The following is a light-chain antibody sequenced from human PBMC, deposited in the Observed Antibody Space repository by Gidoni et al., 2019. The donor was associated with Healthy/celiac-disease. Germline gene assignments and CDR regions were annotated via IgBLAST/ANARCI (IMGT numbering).Light chain of an antibody. CDR1: SPNIGAGYD. CDR3: QSYDSSLSGV. CDR2: GNS. J-gene: IGLJ3*02. V-gene: IGLV1-40*01. Sequence: QSVLTQPPSVSGAPGQRVTITCTGSSPNIGAGYDLHWYQQLPGTAPKLLIYGNSNRPSGVPDRFSGSQSGTSASLAITGLQAEDEADYYCQSYDSSLSGVFGGGTKLTVL.